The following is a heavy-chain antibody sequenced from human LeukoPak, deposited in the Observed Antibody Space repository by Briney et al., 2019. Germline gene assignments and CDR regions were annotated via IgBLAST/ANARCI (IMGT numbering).Heavy chain of an antibody. V-gene: IGHV3-30*02. D-gene: IGHD2-2*01. J-gene: IGHJ4*02. CDR2: IRYDGSNK. CDR3: AKDRSYQLLSGPDY. Sequence: GSLRLPCAASGFTFSSYGMHWVRQAPGKGLEWVAFIRYDGSNKYYADSVKGRFTISRDNSKNTLYLQMNSLRAEDTAVYYCAKDRSYQLLSGPDYWGQGTLVTVSS. CDR1: GFTFSSYG.